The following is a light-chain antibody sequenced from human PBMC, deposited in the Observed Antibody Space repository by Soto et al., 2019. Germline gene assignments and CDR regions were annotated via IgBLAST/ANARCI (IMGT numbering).Light chain of an antibody. CDR1: QSFSNN. V-gene: IGKV3-15*01. CDR2: AAS. J-gene: IGKJ4*01. CDR3: QQRINWRST. Sequence: EIVMTQSPATLSVSPGERATLSCRASQSFSNNLAWYQQKPGQAPRLLIFAASTRATGIPARFSGRGSGTEFTLTISSLEPEDFAVYFCQQRINWRSTFGGGTKVDIK.